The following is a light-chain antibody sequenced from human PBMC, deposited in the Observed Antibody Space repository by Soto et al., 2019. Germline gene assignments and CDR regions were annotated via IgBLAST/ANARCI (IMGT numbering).Light chain of an antibody. Sequence: QSVLTQPASVYGSAGQSITISCTGTSSDVGSYNLVSWYQQHPGKAPKLMIYEVSKRPSGVSNRFSGSKSGNTASLTISGLQAEDEADYYCCSYAGSSTLYVFGTGTKVTVL. V-gene: IGLV2-23*02. CDR2: EVS. J-gene: IGLJ1*01. CDR3: CSYAGSSTLYV. CDR1: SSDVGSYNL.